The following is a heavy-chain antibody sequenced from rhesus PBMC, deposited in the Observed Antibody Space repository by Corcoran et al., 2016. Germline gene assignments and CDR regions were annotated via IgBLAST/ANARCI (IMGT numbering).Heavy chain of an antibody. J-gene: IGHJ2*01. CDR1: GASIISTY. D-gene: IGHD2-15*01. CDR2: IYGRGGIK. CDR3: VGGTISSYWYFDL. V-gene: IGHV4S2*01. Sequence: QVQLQESGPGLVKPSETLPLTCAVSGASIISTYWRLLRQAPRKGLEWIGRIYGRGGIKDYNPSLKSRVTISIDTSKNQFSLKLNSVTAADTAVYYCVGGTISSYWYFDLWGPGTPITISS.